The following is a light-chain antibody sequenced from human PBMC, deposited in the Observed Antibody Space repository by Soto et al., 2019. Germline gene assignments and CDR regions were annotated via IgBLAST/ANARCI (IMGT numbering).Light chain of an antibody. CDR2: DVS. Sequence: QSALTQPASVSGSPGQSITISCTGTSSDVGGYNYVSWYQQHPGKAPKLMIYDVSNRPSGVSNRFSGSKSGNTASLTISGLPAEDEADYYCSSYTSSSRVVFGGGTKVTVL. CDR1: SSDVGGYNY. CDR3: SSYTSSSRVV. J-gene: IGLJ2*01. V-gene: IGLV2-14*01.